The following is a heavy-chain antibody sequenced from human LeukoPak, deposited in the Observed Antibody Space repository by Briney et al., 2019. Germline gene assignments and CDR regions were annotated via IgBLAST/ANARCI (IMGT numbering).Heavy chain of an antibody. V-gene: IGHV4-59*08. D-gene: IGHD3-10*01. CDR2: IYFSGST. CDR3: ASLHGYGSGRP. Sequence: SETLSLTCTVSGCSISSYYWSWIRQPPGKGLEWIGYIYFSGSTKYNPSLKSRVTISVDTSKNQFSLKLSSVTAADTAVYYCASLHGYGSGRPWGQGTLVTVSS. J-gene: IGHJ5*02. CDR1: GCSISSYY.